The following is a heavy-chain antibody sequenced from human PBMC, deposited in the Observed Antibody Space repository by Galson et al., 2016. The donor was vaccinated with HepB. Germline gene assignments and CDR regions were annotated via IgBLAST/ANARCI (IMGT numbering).Heavy chain of an antibody. CDR2: ISYRGSNK. CDR3: ARDGYYYGSGSYGAATY. CDR1: GFSFSSSA. J-gene: IGHJ4*02. Sequence: SLRLSCAASGFSFSSSAMHWVRQAPGKGLEWVAVISYRGSNKYYVDSVKGRFTISRDNSKNTLYLQMNSLRVEDTAMYYCARDGYYYGSGSYGAATYWGQGTPVTVSS. D-gene: IGHD3-10*01. V-gene: IGHV3-30*04.